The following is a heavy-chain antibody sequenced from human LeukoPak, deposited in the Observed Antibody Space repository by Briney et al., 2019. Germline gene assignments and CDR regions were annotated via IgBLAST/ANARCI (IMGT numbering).Heavy chain of an antibody. CDR2: ISGSGGST. Sequence: GGSLRLSCAASGLTFSSYAMSWVRQAPGKGLEWVSTISGSGGSTSYADSVKGRFTISRDNAKNSLYLQMNSLRAEDTAVYYCSRTLDSWGQGTLVTVSS. J-gene: IGHJ4*02. V-gene: IGHV3-23*01. D-gene: IGHD2/OR15-2a*01. CDR3: SRTLDS. CDR1: GLTFSSYA.